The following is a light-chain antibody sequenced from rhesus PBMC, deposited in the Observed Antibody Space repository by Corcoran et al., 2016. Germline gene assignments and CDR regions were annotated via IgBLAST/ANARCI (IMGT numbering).Light chain of an antibody. CDR2: EVS. J-gene: IGLJ1*01. CDR3: CSYAGRYIYI. CDR1: SIDIGGFNF. V-gene: IGLV2-32*01. Sequence: QSALTQPRSVSGSPGQSVTISCTGTSIDIGGFNFVSWYQQHPGTAPKLMIYEVSKRPSGVSDRFSGSKSGNTASLTISGLQAEDEADYYCCSYAGRYIYIFGAGTRLTVL.